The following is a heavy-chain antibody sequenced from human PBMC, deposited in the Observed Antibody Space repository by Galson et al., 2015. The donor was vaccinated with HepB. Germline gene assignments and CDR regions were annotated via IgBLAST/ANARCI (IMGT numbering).Heavy chain of an antibody. D-gene: IGHD4-11*01. V-gene: IGHV5-10-1*01. CDR1: GYSFTSYW. Sequence: QSGAVVKKPGESLRISCKGSGYSFTSYWISWVRQMPGKGLEWMGRIDPSDSYTNYSPSFQGHVTISADKSISTAYLQWSSLKASDTAMYYCARRVIYSNYVGYWFDPWGQGTLVAVSS. CDR2: IDPSDSYT. CDR3: ARRVIYSNYVGYWFDP. J-gene: IGHJ5*02.